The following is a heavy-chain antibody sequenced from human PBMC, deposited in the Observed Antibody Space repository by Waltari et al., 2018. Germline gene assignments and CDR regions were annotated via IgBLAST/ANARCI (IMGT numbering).Heavy chain of an antibody. Sequence: QVRLTQSGSDVKEPGASVKVSCTASGTKFRDYGISWVRQSPGQGLEWMGGIIPIFGTANYAQKFQGRVTITTDESTSTAYMELSSLRSEDTAVYYCAREGPDLFDYWGQGTLVTVSS. CDR3: AREGPDLFDY. CDR1: GTKFRDYG. V-gene: IGHV1-69*05. CDR2: IIPIFGTA. J-gene: IGHJ4*02.